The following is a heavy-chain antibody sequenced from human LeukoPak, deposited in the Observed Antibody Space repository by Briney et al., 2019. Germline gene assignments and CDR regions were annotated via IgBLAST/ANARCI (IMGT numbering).Heavy chain of an antibody. CDR2: MNPNSGNT. V-gene: IGHV1-8*01. CDR3: ARGSMVRGPLMVDY. J-gene: IGHJ4*02. Sequence: GASVKVSCKASGYTFTSYDINWVRQATGQGLEWMGWMNPNSGNTGYAQKFQGRATMTRNTSISTAYMELSSLRSEDTAVYYCARGSMVRGPLMVDYWGREPWSPSPQ. D-gene: IGHD3-10*01. CDR1: GYTFTSYD.